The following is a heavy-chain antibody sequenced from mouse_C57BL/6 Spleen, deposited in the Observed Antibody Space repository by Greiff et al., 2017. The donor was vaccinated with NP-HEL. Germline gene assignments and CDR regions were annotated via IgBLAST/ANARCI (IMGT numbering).Heavy chain of an antibody. V-gene: IGHV2-2*01. CDR1: GFSLTSYG. CDR2: IWSGGST. D-gene: IGHD1-1*01. Sequence: VQLVESGPGLVQPSQSLSITCTVSGFSLTSYGVHWVRQSPGKGLEWLGVIWSGGSTDYNAAFISRLSISKDNSKSQVFFKMYRLHADDTAIYYCAGRLYGSSYEDAMDYWGQGTSVTVSS. CDR3: AGRLYGSSYEDAMDY. J-gene: IGHJ4*01.